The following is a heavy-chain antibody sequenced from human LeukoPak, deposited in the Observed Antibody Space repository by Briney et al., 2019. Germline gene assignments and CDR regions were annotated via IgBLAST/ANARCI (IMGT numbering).Heavy chain of an antibody. CDR3: ARDNDYRDFDY. V-gene: IGHV1-2*02. CDR2: INPNSGGT. J-gene: IGHJ4*02. D-gene: IGHD4-11*01. Sequence: ASVKVSCKASGYTFTGYYMDWVRQAPGQGLEWMGWINPNSGGTNYAQKFQGRVTMTRDTSISTAYMELSRLRSDDTAVYFCARDNDYRDFDYWGQGTLVTVSS. CDR1: GYTFTGYY.